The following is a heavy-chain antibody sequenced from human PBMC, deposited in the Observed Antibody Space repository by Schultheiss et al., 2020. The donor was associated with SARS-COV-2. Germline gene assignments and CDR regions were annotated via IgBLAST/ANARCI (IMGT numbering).Heavy chain of an antibody. CDR2: ISYDGSNK. J-gene: IGHJ4*02. Sequence: GGSLRLSCAASGFTFSSYGMHWVRQAPGKGLEWVAVISYDGSNKYYADSVKGRFTISRDNSKNTLYLQMNSLRAEDTALYFCARCYTGICHYWGQGTLVTVSS. CDR1: GFTFSSYG. CDR3: ARCYTGICHY. D-gene: IGHD2-8*02. V-gene: IGHV3-30*03.